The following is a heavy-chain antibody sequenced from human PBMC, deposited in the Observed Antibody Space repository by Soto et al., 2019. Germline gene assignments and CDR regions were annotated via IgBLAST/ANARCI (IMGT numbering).Heavy chain of an antibody. J-gene: IGHJ4*02. Sequence: SGPTLVNPTQTLTLTCTFSGFSLSTSGVGVGWIRQPPGKALEWLALIYWDDDKRYSPSLKSRLTITKDTSKNQVVLTMTNMDPVDTATYYCAHTLYYYDSSGYYYVFDYWGQGALVTVSS. CDR3: AHTLYYYDSSGYYYVFDY. V-gene: IGHV2-5*02. CDR1: GFSLSTSGVG. D-gene: IGHD3-22*01. CDR2: IYWDDDK.